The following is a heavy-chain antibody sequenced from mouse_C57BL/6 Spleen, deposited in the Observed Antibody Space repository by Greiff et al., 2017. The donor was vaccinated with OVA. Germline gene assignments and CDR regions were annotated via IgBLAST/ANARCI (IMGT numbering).Heavy chain of an antibody. V-gene: IGHV5-17*01. J-gene: IGHJ2*01. D-gene: IGHD1-1*01. CDR2: ISSGSSTI. CDR1: GFTFSDYG. CDR3: ATYYYGRGDY. Sequence: DVMLVESGGGLVKPGGSLKLSCAASGFTFSDYGMHWVRQAPEKGLEWVAYISSGSSTIYYADTVKGRFTISRDNAKNTLFLQMTSLRSEDTAMYYCATYYYGRGDYWSQGTTLTVSS.